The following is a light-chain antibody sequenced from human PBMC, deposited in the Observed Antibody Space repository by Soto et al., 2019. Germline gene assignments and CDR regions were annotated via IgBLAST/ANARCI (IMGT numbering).Light chain of an antibody. J-gene: IGKJ2*01. V-gene: IGKV1-39*01. CDR1: QNIDRN. CDR2: GAA. Sequence: DIQMTQSPSSLSASVGDRVSISCRTSQNIDRNLNRYHQKPGKAPQVLISGAASWLSGVPSRFSGSRSGTEFTLIISSLQPEDFATYFCQQSYSAPYTFGQGTRLEI. CDR3: QQSYSAPYT.